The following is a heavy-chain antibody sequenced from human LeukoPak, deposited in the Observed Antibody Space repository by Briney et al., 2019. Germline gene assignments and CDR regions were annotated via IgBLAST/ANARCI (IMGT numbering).Heavy chain of an antibody. CDR2: IYHTGST. CDR3: AREGAARNFNY. J-gene: IGHJ4*02. Sequence: SQTLSLTCAVSGGSISSGGYSWSWIRQPPGKGLEWIGYIYHTGSTYYNPSLQSRVTISVDRSKNQFSLKLSSVTAADTAVYYCAREGAARNFNYWGQGILVTVSS. V-gene: IGHV4-30-2*01. D-gene: IGHD6-6*01. CDR1: GGSISSGGYS.